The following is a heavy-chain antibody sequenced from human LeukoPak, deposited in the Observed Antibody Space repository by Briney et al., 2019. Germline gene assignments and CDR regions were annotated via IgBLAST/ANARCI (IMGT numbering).Heavy chain of an antibody. CDR3: AKVSKSSSSPYYFDY. Sequence: GGSLRLSCAPSGFTFSSYAMSWVRQAPGKGLEWVSAISGSGGSTYYADSVKGRFTISRDNSKNTLYLQMNSLRAEDTAVYYCAKVSKSSSSPYYFDYWGQGTLVTVSS. J-gene: IGHJ4*02. CDR1: GFTFSSYA. V-gene: IGHV3-23*01. D-gene: IGHD6-6*01. CDR2: ISGSGGST.